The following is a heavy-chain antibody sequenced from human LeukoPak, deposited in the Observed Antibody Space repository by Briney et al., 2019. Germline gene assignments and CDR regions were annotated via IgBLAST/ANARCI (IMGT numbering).Heavy chain of an antibody. V-gene: IGHV4-39*01. CDR2: IYYSGST. D-gene: IGHD3-10*01. Sequence: SETLSLTCTVSGGSISSSRYYWGWIRQPPGKGLEWIGSIYYSGSTYYNPSLKSRVTISVDTSKNQFSLKLSSVTAADTAVYYCASWVRGLSSFDYWGQGTLVTVSS. J-gene: IGHJ4*02. CDR3: ASWVRGLSSFDY. CDR1: GGSISSSRYY.